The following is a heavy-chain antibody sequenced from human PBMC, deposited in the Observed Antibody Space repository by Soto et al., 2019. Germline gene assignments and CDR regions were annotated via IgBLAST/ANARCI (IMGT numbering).Heavy chain of an antibody. V-gene: IGHV4-39*01. Sequence: QLQLQESGPGLVKPSETLSLTCTVSGGSISSSHYFWDWIRQPPGKGLEWIGSIYYSGSTYYNPSLKSRVTISVATSNTRFSLRLSSVTATDTAVYYCARAGYSSGHQFDYWGQGTLVTVSS. CDR2: IYYSGST. D-gene: IGHD5-18*01. CDR3: ARAGYSSGHQFDY. J-gene: IGHJ4*02. CDR1: GGSISSSHYF.